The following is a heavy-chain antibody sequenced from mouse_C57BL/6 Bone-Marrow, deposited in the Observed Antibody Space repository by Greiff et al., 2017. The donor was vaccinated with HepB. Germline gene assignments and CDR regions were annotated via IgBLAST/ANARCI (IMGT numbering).Heavy chain of an antibody. CDR3: ARSELGRGNYAMDY. Sequence: QVQLQQPGAELVKPGASVKLSCKASGYTFPSYWMHWVKQRPGRGLEWIGRIDPNSGGTNYNEKFKSKATLTVDKPSSTAYMQLSSLTSEDSAVYYCARSELGRGNYAMDYWGQGTSVTVSS. CDR1: GYTFPSYW. J-gene: IGHJ4*01. D-gene: IGHD4-1*01. V-gene: IGHV1-72*01. CDR2: IDPNSGGT.